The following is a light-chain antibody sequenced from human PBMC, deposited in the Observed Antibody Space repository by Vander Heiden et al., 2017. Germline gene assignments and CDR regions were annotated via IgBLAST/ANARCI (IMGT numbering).Light chain of an antibody. CDR1: QSVSIN. Sequence: EIVMTQSPGTLSVSPGERATLSCRASQSVSINLAWYQQKPGQSPRLLIYAASTRATGIPARFSGSGSGTEFTLTISSLQSEDIAFYYCQQYNDWPLYTFGQRTKLEIK. CDR3: QQYNDWPLYT. J-gene: IGKJ2*01. V-gene: IGKV3-15*01. CDR2: AAS.